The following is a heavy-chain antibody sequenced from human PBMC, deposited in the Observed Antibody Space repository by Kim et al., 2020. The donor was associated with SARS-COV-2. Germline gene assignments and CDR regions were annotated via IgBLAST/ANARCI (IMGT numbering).Heavy chain of an antibody. CDR2: ISGSGGRT. V-gene: IGHV3-23*01. J-gene: IGHJ4*02. CDR3: AKDGTDYGDYGFDH. D-gene: IGHD4-17*01. Sequence: GGSLRLSCAASGFTFSSYAMSWVRQAPGKGLEWVSAISGSGGRTYYADAVKGRFTISRDNSKKTLYLQMNSLRAEDTAVYYCAKDGTDYGDYGFDHWGQGTLVTVSS. CDR1: GFTFSSYA.